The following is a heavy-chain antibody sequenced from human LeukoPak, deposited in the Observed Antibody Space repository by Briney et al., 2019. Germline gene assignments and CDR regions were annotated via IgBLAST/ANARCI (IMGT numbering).Heavy chain of an antibody. CDR1: GFTFSSYA. V-gene: IGHV3-23*01. CDR2: ISGSGGST. J-gene: IGHJ3*02. CDR3: AKDLVYDSSGYYTPGAFDI. D-gene: IGHD3-22*01. Sequence: GGSLRLSCAASGFTFSSYAMSWVRQAQGKGLEWVSAISGSGGSTYYADSVKGRFIISRDNSKNTLYLQMNSLRAEDTAVYYCAKDLVYDSSGYYTPGAFDIWGQGTMVTVSS.